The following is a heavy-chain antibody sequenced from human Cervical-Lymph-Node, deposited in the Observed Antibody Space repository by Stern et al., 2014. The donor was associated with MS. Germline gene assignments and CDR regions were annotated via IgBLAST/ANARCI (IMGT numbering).Heavy chain of an antibody. Sequence: VQLVESGGGVVQPGRSLRLSCAASGFTFSSYAMHWVRQAPGEGLEWLAAISYDGSIKYNADSVKGRFTISRDNSKNTLYLQMNSLRAEDTAVYYCARGSSSSMWYFDYWGQGTLVTVSS. CDR2: ISYDGSIK. V-gene: IGHV3-30*04. D-gene: IGHD6-13*01. J-gene: IGHJ4*02. CDR1: GFTFSSYA. CDR3: ARGSSSSMWYFDY.